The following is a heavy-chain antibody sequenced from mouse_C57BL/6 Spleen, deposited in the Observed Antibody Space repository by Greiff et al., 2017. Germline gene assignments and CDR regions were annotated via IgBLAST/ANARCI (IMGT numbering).Heavy chain of an antibody. CDR1: GYTFTDYY. CDR2: INPYNGGT. J-gene: IGHJ2*01. Sequence: VQLQQSGPVLVKPGASVKMSCKASGYTFTDYYMNWVKQSHGKSLEWIGVINPYNGGTSYNQKFKGKATLTVDKSSSTAYMELNSLTSEDSAVYYCARGPGSSSPFDYWGQGTTLTVSS. D-gene: IGHD1-1*01. CDR3: ARGPGSSSPFDY. V-gene: IGHV1-19*01.